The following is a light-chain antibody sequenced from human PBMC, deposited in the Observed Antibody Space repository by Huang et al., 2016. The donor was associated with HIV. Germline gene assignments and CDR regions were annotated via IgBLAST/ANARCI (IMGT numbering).Light chain of an antibody. J-gene: IGKJ4*01. CDR3: QQFDRSLT. Sequence: DIQLTQSPSSLSASVGDRVTITCQASQAIGTNLNWYRQKPGKAPELLIYDTSTLEVGVASRCSGSGSGTDFTLTVNNLQPEDIATYYCQQFDRSLTFGGGTKVDI. V-gene: IGKV1-33*01. CDR1: QAIGTN. CDR2: DTS.